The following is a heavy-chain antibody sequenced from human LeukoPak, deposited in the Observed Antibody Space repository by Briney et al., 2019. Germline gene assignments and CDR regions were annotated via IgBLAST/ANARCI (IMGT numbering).Heavy chain of an antibody. CDR2: ISSSGSTI. V-gene: IGHV3-48*03. Sequence: WGSLRLSCAASGFTFSSYAMSWVRQAPGKGLEWVSYISSSGSTIYYADSVKGRFTISRDNAKNSLYLQMNSLRAEDTAVYYCAELGITMIGGVWGKGTTVTISS. J-gene: IGHJ6*04. CDR3: AELGITMIGGV. CDR1: GFTFSSYA. D-gene: IGHD3-10*02.